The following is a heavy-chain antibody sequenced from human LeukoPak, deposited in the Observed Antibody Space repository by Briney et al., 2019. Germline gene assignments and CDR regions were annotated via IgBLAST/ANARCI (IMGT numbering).Heavy chain of an antibody. Sequence: ASVKVSCKASGYTFTDFYMHLLRQAPGQGLEWMGWINPNSGGTNYAQKFQGRVTMTRDTSISTAYMELSRLRSDDTAVYYCARELSSWYPHFDYWGQGTLVTVSS. J-gene: IGHJ4*02. D-gene: IGHD6-13*01. CDR1: GYTFTDFY. V-gene: IGHV1-2*02. CDR3: ARELSSWYPHFDY. CDR2: INPNSGGT.